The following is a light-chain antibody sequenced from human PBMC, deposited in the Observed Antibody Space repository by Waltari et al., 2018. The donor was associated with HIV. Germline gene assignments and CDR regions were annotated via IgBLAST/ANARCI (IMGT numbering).Light chain of an antibody. J-gene: IGLJ2*01. CDR2: EVS. CDR3: FSYAGNNYLL. Sequence: QSALTQPPSASGYPGQSVTISCAGTSSDIRLYHCVYWYQHHPGKAPKLIISEVSRRPSGVPDRFSGSKSGNTASLTVSGLQAEDEAAYYCFSYAGNNYLLFGGGTKLTVL. CDR1: SSDIRLYHC. V-gene: IGLV2-8*01.